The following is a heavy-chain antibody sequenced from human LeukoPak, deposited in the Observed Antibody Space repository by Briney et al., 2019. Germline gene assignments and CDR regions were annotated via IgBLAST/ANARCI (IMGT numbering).Heavy chain of an antibody. CDR3: AAYSSSWIDY. D-gene: IGHD6-13*01. J-gene: IGHJ4*02. Sequence: SETLSLTCTVSGGSVSGDSSSRKFWSWIRQPPGKGLEWIGYFYHSGSTDYNPSLKSRVTISVDTSKNQFSLKLSSVTAADTAVYYCAAYSSSWIDYWGQGTLVTVSS. CDR2: FYHSGST. V-gene: IGHV4-61*01. CDR1: GGSVSGDSSSRKF.